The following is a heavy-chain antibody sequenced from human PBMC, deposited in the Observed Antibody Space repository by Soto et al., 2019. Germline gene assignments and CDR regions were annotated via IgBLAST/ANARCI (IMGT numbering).Heavy chain of an antibody. D-gene: IGHD3-3*01. CDR3: ARGGVSDFWSGYYSPNPYNWFDP. J-gene: IGHJ5*02. Sequence: ASVKVSCKASGYTFTSYDINWVRQATGQGLEWMGWLNPNSGNTGYAQKFQGRVTMTRNTSISTAYMELSSLRSEDTAVYYCARGGVSDFWSGYYSPNPYNWFDPWGQGTLVTVSS. CDR2: LNPNSGNT. CDR1: GYTFTSYD. V-gene: IGHV1-8*01.